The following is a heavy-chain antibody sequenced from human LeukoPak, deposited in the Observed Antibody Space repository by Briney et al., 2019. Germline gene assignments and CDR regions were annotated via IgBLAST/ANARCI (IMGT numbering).Heavy chain of an antibody. V-gene: IGHV4-34*01. CDR2: INHGGST. D-gene: IGHD3-22*01. CDR3: ARAPYDSSGYYYSHYFDY. J-gene: IGHJ4*02. Sequence: SSETLSLTCAVYGGSFSGYYWSWIRQPPGKGLEWIGEINHGGSTNYNPALKSRVTISVDTSKNQFSLKLSSVTAADTAVYYCARAPYDSSGYYYSHYFDYWGQGTLVTVSS. CDR1: GGSFSGYY.